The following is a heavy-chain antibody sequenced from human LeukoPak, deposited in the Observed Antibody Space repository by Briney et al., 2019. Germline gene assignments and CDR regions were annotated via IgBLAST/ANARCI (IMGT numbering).Heavy chain of an antibody. CDR1: GGSISSSSYY. J-gene: IGHJ3*02. Sequence: PSETLSLTCTVSGGSISSSSYYWGWIRQPPGKGLEWIGSIYYSGSTYYNPSLKSRVTISVDTSKNQFSLKLSSVTAADTAVYYCAKGGPDYDFWSGPNGDLVVGDAFDIWGQGTMVTVSS. CDR2: IYYSGST. CDR3: AKGGPDYDFWSGPNGDLVVGDAFDI. V-gene: IGHV4-39*07. D-gene: IGHD3-3*01.